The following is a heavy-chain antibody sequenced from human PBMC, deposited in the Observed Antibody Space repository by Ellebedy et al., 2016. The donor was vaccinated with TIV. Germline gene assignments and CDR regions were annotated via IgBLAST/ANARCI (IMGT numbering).Heavy chain of an antibody. CDR3: ARDSRWEQDYRRNDY. CDR2: IVVGSGNT. CDR1: GFTFTYSA. Sequence: AASVKVSCKASGFTFTYSAMQWVRQARGQRPEGIGWIVVGSGNTNYSQKFQERVTITRDMSTSTAYMELSSLRSEDTAVYYSARDSRWEQDYRRNDYWGQGTLATVSS. J-gene: IGHJ4*02. V-gene: IGHV1-58*02. D-gene: IGHD1-26*01.